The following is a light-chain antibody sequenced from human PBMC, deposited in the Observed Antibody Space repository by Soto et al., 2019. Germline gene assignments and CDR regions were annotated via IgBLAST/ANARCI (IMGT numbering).Light chain of an antibody. V-gene: IGLV2-14*01. CDR3: SSYTGAYTLV. CDR1: SSDVGAYNY. CDR2: EVS. Sequence: QSVLAQPASVSGSPGQSIAISCTGTSSDVGAYNYVSWYQQHPGKAPKLIVREVSDRPSGVSDRFSGSKSGNTASLTISGLQAEDEADYYCSSYTGAYTLVFGTGTKLTVL. J-gene: IGLJ1*01.